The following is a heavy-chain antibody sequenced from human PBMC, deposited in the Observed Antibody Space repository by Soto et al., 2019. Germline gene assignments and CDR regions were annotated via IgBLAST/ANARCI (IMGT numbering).Heavy chain of an antibody. V-gene: IGHV3-23*01. CDR3: AKARGSYTVYPHYYGVDG. J-gene: IGHJ6*02. D-gene: IGHD3-3*01. Sequence: EVQLLESGGGLVQPGGSLRLSCAGSGFTFSSYAMSWVRQAPGKGLDWVSTISDSGGNKYYADSVKGRFTISRDNSKHTLYLQMNSLRPEDTAIYFCAKARGSYTVYPHYYGVDGWGQVTTVTVSS. CDR1: GFTFSSYA. CDR2: ISDSGGNK.